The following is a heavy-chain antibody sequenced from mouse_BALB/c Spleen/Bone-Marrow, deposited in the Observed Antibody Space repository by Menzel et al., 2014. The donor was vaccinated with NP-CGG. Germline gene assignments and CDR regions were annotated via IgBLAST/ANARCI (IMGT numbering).Heavy chain of an antibody. CDR1: GFTFSSYG. Sequence: EVTLEESGGGLVQPGGSLKLPCAASGFTFSSYGMSWVRQTPDKRLELVATINSNGGSTYYPDSVKGRFTISRDNAKNTLYLQMSSLKSEDTAMYYCARVWYFDYWGQGTSLTVSS. CDR2: INSNGGST. CDR3: ARVWYFDY. V-gene: IGHV5-6-3*01. J-gene: IGHJ2*03.